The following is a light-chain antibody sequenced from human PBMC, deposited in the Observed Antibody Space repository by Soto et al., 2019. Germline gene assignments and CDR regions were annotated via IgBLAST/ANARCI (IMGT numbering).Light chain of an antibody. CDR1: RGDLGDYNY. CDR3: SSYTSGSTLVV. CDR2: DVT. Sequence: QSALTQPASVSGSPGHSITISCTGTRGDLGDYNYVSWYQQLPGKAPKLMIYDVTNRPSGVSNRFSGSKSGNTASLTISGLQADDEADYYCSSYTSGSTLVVFGGGTKLTVL. V-gene: IGLV2-14*03. J-gene: IGLJ2*01.